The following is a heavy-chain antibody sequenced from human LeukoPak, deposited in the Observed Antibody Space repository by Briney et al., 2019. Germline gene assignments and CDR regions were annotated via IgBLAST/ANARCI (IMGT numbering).Heavy chain of an antibody. J-gene: IGHJ4*02. CDR3: ARFLGRNYFES. V-gene: IGHV4-4*09. D-gene: IGHD3-3*01. CDR2: IYTSGNT. CDR1: GGSFISYY. Sequence: WETLSLTCTVSGGSFISYYWSWIRQPPGKGLEWIGYIYTSGNTNYNPSLKSRVTISVDTSKNLFSLNLRSVTAADTAVYYCARFLGRNYFESWGQGTLVTVSS.